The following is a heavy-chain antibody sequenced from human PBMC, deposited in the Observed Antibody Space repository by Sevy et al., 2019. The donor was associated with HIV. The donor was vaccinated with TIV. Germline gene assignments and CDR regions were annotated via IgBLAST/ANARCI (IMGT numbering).Heavy chain of an antibody. D-gene: IGHD3-9*01. CDR3: ARGQYVSGYRREFDY. CDR1: GASISSYY. J-gene: IGHJ4*02. Sequence: SETLSLTCTVSGASISSYYWSWIRQPPGRGLEWIGYIYYSGSTNYNPSLKSRVTISVDTSKNQFSLKLSSVTAADTAVYYCARGQYVSGYRREFDYWGQGTLVSVSS. V-gene: IGHV4-59*01. CDR2: IYYSGST.